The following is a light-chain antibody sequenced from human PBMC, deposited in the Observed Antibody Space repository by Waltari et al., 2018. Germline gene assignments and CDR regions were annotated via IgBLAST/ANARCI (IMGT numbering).Light chain of an antibody. CDR2: WAS. V-gene: IGKV4-1*01. CDR1: QSVLYSSNSQNY. J-gene: IGKJ1*01. CDR3: QQYYDIPWT. Sequence: DIVMTQSPDSLAVSLGERVTINCKSSQSVLYSSNSQNYLAWYPQKPGQPPKLAIYWASARGSWVPDRFSGSESGTDFTLTISSLQAEDVAVYYCQQYYDIPWTFGQGTKVEIK.